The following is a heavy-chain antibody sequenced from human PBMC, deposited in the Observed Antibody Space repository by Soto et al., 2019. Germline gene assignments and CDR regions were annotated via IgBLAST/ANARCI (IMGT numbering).Heavy chain of an antibody. J-gene: IGHJ4*02. CDR3: ATPLPGITTFTLASFDF. D-gene: IGHD1-1*01. V-gene: IGHV1-69*02. CDR2: IIPVLHIT. Sequence: QVLLVQSGAEVKKPGSSVKVSCKASGGTFTTYTIYWVRQAPGQGLEWMGRIIPVLHITNYARKFQGRVTITADKSTSTVYMELSSLRSDDTAVYYCATPLPGITTFTLASFDFWGQGTLVTVSS. CDR1: GGTFTTYT.